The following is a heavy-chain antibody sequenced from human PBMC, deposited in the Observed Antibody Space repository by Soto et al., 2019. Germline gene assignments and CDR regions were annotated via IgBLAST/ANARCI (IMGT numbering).Heavy chain of an antibody. CDR1: GGSFSGYY. CDR2: INHSGST. Sequence: ETLSLTCAVYGGSFSGYYWSWIRQPPGKGLEWIGEINHSGSTNYNPSLKSRVTISVDTSKNQFSLKLSSVTAADTAVYYCARPSMVRGVNLSYYYGMDVWGQGTTVTVSS. J-gene: IGHJ6*02. V-gene: IGHV4-34*01. D-gene: IGHD3-10*01. CDR3: ARPSMVRGVNLSYYYGMDV.